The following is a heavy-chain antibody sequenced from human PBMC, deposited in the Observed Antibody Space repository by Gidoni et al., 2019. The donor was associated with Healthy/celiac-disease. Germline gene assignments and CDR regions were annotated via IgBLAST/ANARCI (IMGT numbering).Heavy chain of an antibody. D-gene: IGHD2-8*01. V-gene: IGHV3-33*01. CDR3: ARDGCTNAVCYTESHYYYYYGMDV. CDR1: GFTFRSFG. J-gene: IGHJ6*02. CDR2: IWYDGIKK. Sequence: QVQLVESGGGVVQPGRSLRLSCAASGFTFRSFGMHWVRQAPGKGLEWVAVIWYDGIKKYYADSVKGRFTISRDNSKNTLYLQMNSLRAEDTAVYYCARDGCTNAVCYTESHYYYYYGMDVWGQGTTVTVSS.